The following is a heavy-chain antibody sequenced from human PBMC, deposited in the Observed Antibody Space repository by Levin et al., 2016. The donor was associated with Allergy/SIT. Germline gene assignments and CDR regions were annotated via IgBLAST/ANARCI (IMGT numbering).Heavy chain of an antibody. V-gene: IGHV4-31*03. CDR1: GGSISSGGYY. D-gene: IGHD1-26*01. CDR3: ARGEWWELLPGAYDY. Sequence: SETLSLTCTVSGGSISSGGYYWSWIRQHPGKGLEWIGYIYYSGSTYYNPSLKSRVTISVDTSKNQFSLKLSSVTAADTAVYYCARGEWWELLPGAYDYWGQGTLVTVSS. J-gene: IGHJ4*02. CDR2: IYYSGST.